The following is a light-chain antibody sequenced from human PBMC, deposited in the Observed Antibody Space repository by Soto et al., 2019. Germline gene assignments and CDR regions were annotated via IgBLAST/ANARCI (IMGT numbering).Light chain of an antibody. J-gene: IGKJ4*01. V-gene: IGKV1-33*01. CDR3: QKYNSAPLT. CDR1: QDITDY. CDR2: GGS. Sequence: DIQMTQSPSSLSASVGDRVSITCQASQDITDYLNWYQQKPGKAPKLLIYGGSHFEPGVPSRFSGSGSGTAFTFTISSLQPEDVAAYYCQKYNSAPLTFGGGTKVEIK.